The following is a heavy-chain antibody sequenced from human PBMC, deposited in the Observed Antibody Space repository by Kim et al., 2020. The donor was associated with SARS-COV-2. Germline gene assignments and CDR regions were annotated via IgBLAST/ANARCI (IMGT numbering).Heavy chain of an antibody. CDR2: ISSSSYI. V-gene: IGHV3-21*01. D-gene: IGHD3-10*01. J-gene: IGHJ4*02. Sequence: GGSLRLSCAASGFTFSSYSMNWVRQAPGKGLEWVSSISSSSYIYYADSVKGRFTISRDNAKNSLYLQMNSLRAEDTAVYYCARDLSMVRGVMGFDYWGQGTLVTVSS. CDR1: GFTFSSYS. CDR3: ARDLSMVRGVMGFDY.